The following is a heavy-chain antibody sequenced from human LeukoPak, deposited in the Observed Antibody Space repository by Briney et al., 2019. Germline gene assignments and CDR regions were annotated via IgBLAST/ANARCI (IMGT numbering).Heavy chain of an antibody. Sequence: PSGGSLRLSCAASGFTFSNYGMHWVRQAPGKGLEWVAIISYDGSNKYYGDSVKGRFTISRDNSKNTLYLQMNSLRAEDTAGYYCAKDRCRGYSGYDCYYFDYWGQGTLVTVSS. D-gene: IGHD5-12*01. V-gene: IGHV3-30*18. CDR1: GFTFSNYG. J-gene: IGHJ4*02. CDR2: ISYDGSNK. CDR3: AKDRCRGYSGYDCYYFDY.